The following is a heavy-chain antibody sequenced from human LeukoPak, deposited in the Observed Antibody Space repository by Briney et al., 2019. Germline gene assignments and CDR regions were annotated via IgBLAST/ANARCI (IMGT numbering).Heavy chain of an antibody. D-gene: IGHD4-17*01. V-gene: IGHV1-69*01. J-gene: IGHJ6*02. CDR1: GGTFSSYG. CDR3: TRVGPSDYAFYYYYGMDV. Sequence: ASVKVSFKASGGTFSSYGISWVRQAPGQGLEWMGGIITIFGKAIFAQKFQGRVTITADESTSTAYMELSSLRSENTAVYYCTRVGPSDYAFYYYYGMDVWGQGTTVTVSS. CDR2: IITIFGKA.